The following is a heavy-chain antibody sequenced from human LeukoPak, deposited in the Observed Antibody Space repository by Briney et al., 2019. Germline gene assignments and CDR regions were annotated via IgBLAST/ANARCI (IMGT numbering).Heavy chain of an antibody. CDR2: IKEDGTQN. CDR3: ARLRPYSSTWYAYYGMDV. J-gene: IGHJ6*02. V-gene: IGHV3-7*04. Sequence: GGSLRLFCVASGFTFSSYWMSWVRQAPGRGLEWVANIKEDGTQNYYVDSVKGRFTISRDNAKNSLYLQMNSLRADETAVYYCARLRPYSSTWYAYYGMDVWGQGTTVTVSS. CDR1: GFTFSSYW. D-gene: IGHD6-13*01.